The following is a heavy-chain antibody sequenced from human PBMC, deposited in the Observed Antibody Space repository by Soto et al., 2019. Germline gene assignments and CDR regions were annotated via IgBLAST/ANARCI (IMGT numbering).Heavy chain of an antibody. CDR2: ISGSGGST. V-gene: IGHV3-23*01. CDR3: AKPITMVRGVIRHPLMDV. J-gene: IGHJ6*02. D-gene: IGHD3-10*01. Sequence: PGGSLRLSCAASGFTFSSYAMSWVRQSPGKGLEWVSAISGSGGSTYYADSVKGRFTISRDNSKNTLYLQMNSLRAEDTAVYYCAKPITMVRGVIRHPLMDVWGQGTTVTVSS. CDR1: GFTFSSYA.